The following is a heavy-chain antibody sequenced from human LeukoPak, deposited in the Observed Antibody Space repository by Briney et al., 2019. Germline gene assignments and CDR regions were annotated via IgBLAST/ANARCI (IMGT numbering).Heavy chain of an antibody. CDR1: GYTFTSYD. J-gene: IGHJ3*02. Sequence: ASVKVSCKASGYTFTSYDINWVRQATGQGLEWMGWMNPNSGNTGYAQKFQGRVTMTRNTSISTAYMELRSLRSDDTAVYYCASATNSSGWWYDAFDIWGQGTMVTVSS. CDR3: ASATNSSGWWYDAFDI. V-gene: IGHV1-8*01. CDR2: MNPNSGNT. D-gene: IGHD6-19*01.